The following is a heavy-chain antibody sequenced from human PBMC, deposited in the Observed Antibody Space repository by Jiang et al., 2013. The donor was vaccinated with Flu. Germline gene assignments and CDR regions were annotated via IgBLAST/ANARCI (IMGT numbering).Heavy chain of an antibody. CDR2: ISGYNGNT. J-gene: IGHJ3*02. CDR3: AREGFITKILGDAFDI. D-gene: IGHD3-16*02. CDR1: GYSFNSYG. Sequence: SGAEVKKPGASVKVSCKTSGYSFNSYGITWVRQAPGQGLEWMGWISGYNGNTDYAQKFQGRVTMTTDTSTTTAYMELRGLRSDDTAVYYCAREGFITKILGDAFDIWGQGTMVTRXF. V-gene: IGHV1-18*04.